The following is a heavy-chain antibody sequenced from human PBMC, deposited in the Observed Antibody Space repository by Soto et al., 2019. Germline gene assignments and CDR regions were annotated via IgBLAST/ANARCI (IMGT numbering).Heavy chain of an antibody. CDR3: ARVPAAMPGMGIDY. CDR1: GYTFTSYY. Sequence: GASVKVSCKASGYTFTSYYMHWVRQAPGQGLEWMGIINPSGGSTSYAQKFQGRMTISRDNAKNTLYLQMDSLGADDTAVYFCARVPAAMPGMGIDYWGQGTLVTVSS. V-gene: IGHV1-46*01. D-gene: IGHD2-2*01. J-gene: IGHJ4*02. CDR2: INPSGGST.